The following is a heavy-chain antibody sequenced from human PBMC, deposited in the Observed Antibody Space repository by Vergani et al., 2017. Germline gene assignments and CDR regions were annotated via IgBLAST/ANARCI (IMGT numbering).Heavy chain of an antibody. CDR1: GSTFTAYY. CDR3: ARGPYDYVWGSYRRPNYFDY. Sequence: QVQLVQSGAEVGKPGASVKISCKASGSTFTAYYIHWVRQAPEQGLEWVGVISPDGFSTFYAQKFQGRVTITADESTSTAYMELSSLRSEDTAVYYCARGPYDYVWGSYRRPNYFDYWGQGTLVTVSS. V-gene: IGHV1-46*01. J-gene: IGHJ4*02. D-gene: IGHD3-16*02. CDR2: ISPDGFST.